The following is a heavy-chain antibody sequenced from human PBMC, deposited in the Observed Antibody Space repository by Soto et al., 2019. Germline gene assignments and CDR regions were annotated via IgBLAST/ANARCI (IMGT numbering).Heavy chain of an antibody. CDR3: ARAYYYLRLFDY. CDR2: INHSGST. J-gene: IGHJ4*02. V-gene: IGHV4-34*01. D-gene: IGHD3-10*01. Sequence: PSETLSLTCAVYGGSFSGYYWSWIRQPPGKGLEWIGEINHSGSTNYNPSLKSRVTISVDTSKNQFSLKLSSVTAADTAVYYCARAYYYLRLFDYWGQGTLVTVSS. CDR1: GGSFSGYY.